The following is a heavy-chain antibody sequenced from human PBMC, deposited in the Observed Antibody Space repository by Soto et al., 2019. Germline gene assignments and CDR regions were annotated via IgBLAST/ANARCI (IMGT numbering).Heavy chain of an antibody. CDR2: ISWNSGNI. Sequence: PGGSLRLSCAASGFTFHNYAMHWVRQAPWKGLEWVAGISWNSGNIDFGDSVKGRFTISRDNAKNSLYLQMNSLGVEDTAVYYCTRDRGYPDSFDLWGQGTMVTVS. J-gene: IGHJ3*01. V-gene: IGHV3-9*01. D-gene: IGHD6-13*01. CDR1: GFTFHNYA. CDR3: TRDRGYPDSFDL.